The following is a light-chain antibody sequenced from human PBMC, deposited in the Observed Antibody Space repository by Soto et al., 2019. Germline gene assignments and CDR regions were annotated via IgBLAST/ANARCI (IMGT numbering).Light chain of an antibody. CDR2: AAS. Sequence: DIQITQSPSPMXASXGHRVTITXXGSQSISSYLNWYQQKPGKAPKLLIYAASSLQSGVPSRFSGSGSGTDFTLTISSLQPEDFATYYCQQSYSTLWTFGQGTKVDIK. J-gene: IGKJ1*01. CDR3: QQSYSTLWT. V-gene: IGKV1-39*01. CDR1: QSISSY.